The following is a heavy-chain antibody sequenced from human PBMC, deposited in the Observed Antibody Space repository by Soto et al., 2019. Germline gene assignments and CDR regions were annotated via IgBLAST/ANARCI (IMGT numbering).Heavy chain of an antibody. Sequence: WWSLRLSCCASLFILSSYWMHWLRHAPWKGPLWVARINSDGRSTKYAESVKCRFTISRDNVKNTLYLQMNSLRAEDTAVYYCARDFMARGRDSNWFDPWGQGTLVTVAA. V-gene: IGHV3-74*03. CDR3: ARDFMARGRDSNWFDP. CDR1: LFILSSYW. CDR2: INSDGRST. J-gene: IGHJ5*02. D-gene: IGHD3-10*01.